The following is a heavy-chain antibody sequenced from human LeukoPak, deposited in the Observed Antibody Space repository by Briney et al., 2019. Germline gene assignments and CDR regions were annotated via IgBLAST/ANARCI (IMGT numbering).Heavy chain of an antibody. Sequence: PGASLRLSCAASGFTFSSYAMSWVRQAPGKGLKWVSAISGSGGSTYYADSVKGRFTISRDNSKNTLYLQMNSLRAEDTAVYYCAKLYSYGLHFDYWGQGTLVTVSS. CDR2: ISGSGGST. CDR3: AKLYSYGLHFDY. J-gene: IGHJ4*02. D-gene: IGHD5-18*01. V-gene: IGHV3-23*01. CDR1: GFTFSSYA.